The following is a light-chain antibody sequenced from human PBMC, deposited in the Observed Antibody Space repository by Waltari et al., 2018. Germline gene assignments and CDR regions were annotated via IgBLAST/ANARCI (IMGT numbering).Light chain of an antibody. J-gene: IGKJ4*01. CDR1: QSVKNN. V-gene: IGKV1-5*03. CDR3: QEYDVLPVT. Sequence: DIQLTQSPSILSASVGDRVTITCRASQSVKNNLAWYQHRPGKPPRVLIHKASRLESGVPSRFSGSGFGTEFILSISYLQPDDSATYYCQEYDVLPVTVGGGTKLEIK. CDR2: KAS.